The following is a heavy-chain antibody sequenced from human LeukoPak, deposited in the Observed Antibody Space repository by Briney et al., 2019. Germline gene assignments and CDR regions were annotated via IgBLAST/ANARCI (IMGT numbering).Heavy chain of an antibody. V-gene: IGHV4-59*08. Sequence: SETLSLTCTVSGGSISSYYWSWLRQPPGKGLEWIGYIYYSGSTNYNPSLKSRVTISVDTSKNQFSLKLSSVTAADTAVYYCARHGLSYSSSWDYWGQGTLVTVSS. CDR2: IYYSGST. D-gene: IGHD6-13*01. CDR3: ARHGLSYSSSWDY. CDR1: GGSISSYY. J-gene: IGHJ4*02.